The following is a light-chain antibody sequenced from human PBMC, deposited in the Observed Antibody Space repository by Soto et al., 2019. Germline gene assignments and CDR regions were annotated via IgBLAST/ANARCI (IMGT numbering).Light chain of an antibody. CDR1: SGHSSYA. CDR3: QTWGTGIVV. J-gene: IGLJ2*01. V-gene: IGLV4-69*01. Sequence: VVTQSPSASASLGASVKLTCTLSSGHSSYAIAWHQQQPEKGPRYLMKLNSDGSHSKGDGIPDRFSGSSSGAERYLVISSLQSEDEADYYCQTWGTGIVVFGGGTTVTVL. CDR2: LNSDGSH.